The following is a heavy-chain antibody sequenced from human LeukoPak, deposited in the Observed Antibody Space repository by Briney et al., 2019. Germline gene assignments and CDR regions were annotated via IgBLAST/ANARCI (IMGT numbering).Heavy chain of an antibody. CDR3: ARDRGGSYYDSSGSVTNI. CDR1: GGSISGYY. J-gene: IGHJ3*02. Sequence: SETLSLTCTVSGGSISGYYWNWIRQPPGKGLEWIGYIYYSGSTNYNPSLKSRVTILADTSKNQLSLKLSSVTAADTAVYYCARDRGGSYYDSSGSVTNIWGQGIMVTVSS. D-gene: IGHD3-22*01. CDR2: IYYSGST. V-gene: IGHV4-59*01.